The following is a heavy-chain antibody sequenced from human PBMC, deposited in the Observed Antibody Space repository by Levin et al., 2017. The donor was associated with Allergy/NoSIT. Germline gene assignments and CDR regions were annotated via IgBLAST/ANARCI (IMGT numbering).Heavy chain of an antibody. CDR1: GFTLSNYW. V-gene: IGHV3-74*01. Sequence: PGGSLRLSCAASGFTLSNYWLHWVRQAPGKGLVWVSRVNGDGTSTNYADSVKGRFAISRDNAKNTVYLQMNSLRADDTAAYYCARIRIGSSTWYVDLWGRGTLVTVSS. J-gene: IGHJ2*01. CDR3: ARIRIGSSTWYVDL. D-gene: IGHD1-26*01. CDR2: VNGDGTST.